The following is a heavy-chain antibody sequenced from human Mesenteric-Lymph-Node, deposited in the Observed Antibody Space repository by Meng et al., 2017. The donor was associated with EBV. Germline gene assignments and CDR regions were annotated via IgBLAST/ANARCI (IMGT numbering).Heavy chain of an antibody. CDR1: GGSFSGYD. CDR2: SNQSGST. D-gene: IGHD4-11*01. V-gene: IGHV4-34*01. CDR3: ARGKTVGRSPWFDP. J-gene: IGHJ5*02. Sequence: GAGLLKPSETPSLTCAVYGGSFSGYDWTWISQSPGKGLEWIGESNQSGSTSYNPSLKSRVTISVDTSQNQFSLKLSSVTAADTAVYYCARGKTVGRSPWFDPWGQGTLVTVSS.